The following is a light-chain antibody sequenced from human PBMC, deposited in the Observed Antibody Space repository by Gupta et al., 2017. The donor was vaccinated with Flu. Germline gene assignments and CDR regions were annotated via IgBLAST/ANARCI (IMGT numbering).Light chain of an antibody. CDR1: SSKIGSNF. Sequence: KATISCSGSSSKIGSNFVYWCWHHPRTGPKLLMYDNHRRDSRIPVRFSGSKSGTGATVAITSLQTGDVADVYWAAGDYGRSAGVFGGGTKLTVL. J-gene: IGLJ3*02. V-gene: IGLV1-51*01. CDR3: AAGDYGRSAGV. CDR2: DNH.